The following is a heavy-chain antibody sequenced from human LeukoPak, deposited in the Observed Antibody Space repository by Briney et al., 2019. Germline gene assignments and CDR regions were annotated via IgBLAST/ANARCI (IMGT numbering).Heavy chain of an antibody. V-gene: IGHV3-7*01. J-gene: IGHJ6*02. CDR1: GFTFSSYA. D-gene: IGHD6-19*01. CDR2: IQSDGSEK. Sequence: GGSLRLSCAASGFTFSSYAMSWVRQAPGKGLEWVANIQSDGSEKNYVDSVQGRFTISRDNAKTSLYLQMNSLRADDTAVYYCARDSAVATYYGVDVWGQGITVTVSS. CDR3: ARDSAVATYYGVDV.